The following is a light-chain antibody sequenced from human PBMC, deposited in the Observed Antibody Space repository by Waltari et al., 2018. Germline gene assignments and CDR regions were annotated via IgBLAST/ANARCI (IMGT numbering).Light chain of an antibody. Sequence: QSVLTQPPSASGTPGQRVTISCSGSSSNIGRNYVYWYQQLPGMAPKLLIYRNNQRPSGVPDRFSGSKSGTSASLAISGLRSEDEADYYCAAWDDSLSGPNWVFGGGTKLTVL. CDR1: SSNIGRNY. CDR3: AAWDDSLSGPNWV. CDR2: RNN. V-gene: IGLV1-47*01. J-gene: IGLJ3*02.